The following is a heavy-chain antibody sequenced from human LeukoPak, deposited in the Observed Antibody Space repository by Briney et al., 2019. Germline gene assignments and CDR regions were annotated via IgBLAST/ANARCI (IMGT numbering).Heavy chain of an antibody. CDR2: MNPNSGNT. Sequence: ASVKVSCKASGYTFTSYDINWVRQATGQGLEWMGWMNPNSGNTGYAQKFQGRVTITRNTSINTAYMELSSLRSEDTAVYYCARAPTWTGYYYYMDVWGKGTTVTVSS. CDR3: ARAPTWTGYYYYMDV. J-gene: IGHJ6*03. D-gene: IGHD3-16*01. CDR1: GYTFTSYD. V-gene: IGHV1-8*03.